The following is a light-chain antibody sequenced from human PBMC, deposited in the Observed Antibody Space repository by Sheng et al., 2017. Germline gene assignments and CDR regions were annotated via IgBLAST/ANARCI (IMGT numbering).Light chain of an antibody. V-gene: IGLV1-47*01. CDR3: ATWDDSLSTWV. CDR2: RDN. Sequence: QSVLTQPPSASGTPGQKVTISCSGSSSNIGSSYVYWYQQFPGTAPKLVIYRDNQRPSGVPDRFSGSKSSTSASLAISGLRSEDEADYYCATWDDSLSTWVFGGGTKLTVL. CDR1: SSNIGSSY. J-gene: IGLJ3*02.